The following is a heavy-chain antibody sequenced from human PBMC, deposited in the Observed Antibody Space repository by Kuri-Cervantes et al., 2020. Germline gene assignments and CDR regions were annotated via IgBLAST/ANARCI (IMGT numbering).Heavy chain of an antibody. CDR2: INYSGNT. CDR1: RGSISSRTYY. J-gene: IGHJ4*02. Sequence: ESLKISCTVSRGSISSRTYYWGWIRQPPGKGLEWIGNINYSGNTYYNPSLKSRVTISVDMSKNQFSLKLSSVTAADTAVYYCASFPYYYDSSDDYWGQGTLVTVSS. D-gene: IGHD3-22*01. V-gene: IGHV4-39*01. CDR3: ASFPYYYDSSDDY.